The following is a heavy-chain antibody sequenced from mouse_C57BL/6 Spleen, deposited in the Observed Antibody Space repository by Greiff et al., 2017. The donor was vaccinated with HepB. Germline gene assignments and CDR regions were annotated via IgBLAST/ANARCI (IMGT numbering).Heavy chain of an antibody. CDR3: AREGDHYFDY. V-gene: IGHV1-81*01. Sequence: LVESGAELARPGASVKLSCKASGYTFTSYGISWVKQRTGQGLEWIGEIYPRSGNTYYNEKFKGKATLTADKSSSTAYMELRSLTSEDSAVYFCAREGDHYFDYWGQGTTLTVSS. CDR1: GYTFTSYG. J-gene: IGHJ2*01. D-gene: IGHD3-3*01. CDR2: IYPRSGNT.